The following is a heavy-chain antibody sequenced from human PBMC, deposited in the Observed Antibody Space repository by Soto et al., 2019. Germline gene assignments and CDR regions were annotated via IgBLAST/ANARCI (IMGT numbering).Heavy chain of an antibody. J-gene: IGHJ4*02. Sequence: SETLSLTCDGGSLSGYYWSWIRQSPGVGLEWIGEIHQSGTTNYNPSLKGRVTISVDVSKNQFFLKLNSVTAADTALYYCARGTRSMVMAVAHFGYRAQGTLVTVAS. V-gene: IGHV4-34*01. D-gene: IGHD2-21*01. CDR3: ARGTRSMVMAVAHFGY. CDR1: GGSLSGYY. CDR2: IHQSGTT.